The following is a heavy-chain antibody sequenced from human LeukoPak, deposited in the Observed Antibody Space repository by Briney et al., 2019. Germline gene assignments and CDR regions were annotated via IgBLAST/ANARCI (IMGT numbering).Heavy chain of an antibody. J-gene: IGHJ4*02. CDR3: ARDHRLRNPVDY. V-gene: IGHV1-2*02. Sequence: ASVKVSCKASGYTFTGYYMHWVRQAPGQGLEWMGWINPNSGGTNYAQKFQGRVTMTRDTSISTAYMELSRLRSDDTAVFYCARDHRLRNPVDYWGQGTLVTVSS. D-gene: IGHD1-14*01. CDR1: GYTFTGYY. CDR2: INPNSGGT.